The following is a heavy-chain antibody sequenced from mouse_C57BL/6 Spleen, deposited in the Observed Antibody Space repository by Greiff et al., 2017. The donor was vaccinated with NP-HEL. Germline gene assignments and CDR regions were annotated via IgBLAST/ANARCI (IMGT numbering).Heavy chain of an antibody. J-gene: IGHJ4*01. CDR2: IDPSDSYT. CDR3: ARSKVYYAMDY. D-gene: IGHD1-3*01. CDR1: GYTFTSYW. V-gene: IGHV1-50*01. Sequence: VQLQQPGAELVKPGASVKLSCKASGYTFTSYWMPWVKQRPGQGLEWIGEIDPSDSYTNYNQKFKGKATLTVDTSSSTAYMQLSSLTSEDSAVYYCARSKVYYAMDYWGQGTSVTVSS.